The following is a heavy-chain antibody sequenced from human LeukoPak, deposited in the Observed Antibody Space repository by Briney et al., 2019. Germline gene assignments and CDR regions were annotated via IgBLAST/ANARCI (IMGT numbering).Heavy chain of an antibody. CDR2: ISRGGSSK. J-gene: IGHJ4*02. V-gene: IGHV3-11*01. CDR3: ARDQFLDY. Sequence: GGSLRLSCAASGFTVSSNYMSWVRQAPGKGLEWVSSISRGGSSKYSADSVKGRFTISRDNAKNSLDLQMDSLRPEDTAVYYCARDQFLDYWGQGTLVTVSS. CDR1: GFTVSSNY.